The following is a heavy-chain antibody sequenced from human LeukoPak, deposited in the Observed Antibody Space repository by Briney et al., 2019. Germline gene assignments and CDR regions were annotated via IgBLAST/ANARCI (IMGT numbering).Heavy chain of an antibody. V-gene: IGHV4-34*01. CDR1: GGSFSGYY. D-gene: IGHD4-23*01. Sequence: PSETLSLTCAVYGGSFSGYYWSWIRQPPGKGLEWIGEINHSGSTNYNPSLKSRVTISVDTSKNQFSLKLSSVTAADTAVYYCARSVPTVVSPFDYWGQGNLVTVSS. J-gene: IGHJ4*02. CDR2: INHSGST. CDR3: ARSVPTVVSPFDY.